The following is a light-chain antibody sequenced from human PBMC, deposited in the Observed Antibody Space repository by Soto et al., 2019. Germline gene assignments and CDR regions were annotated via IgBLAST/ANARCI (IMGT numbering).Light chain of an antibody. J-gene: IGLJ1*01. CDR3: AAWDDSLNGYV. Sequence: QSVLTQPPSASGTPGQRVTISCSGSSSNIGSNTVNWYHQLPGTAPKLLIYNNYQRSSGVPDRFSGSKSGTSASLAISGLQSEDEADYYCAAWDDSLNGYVFGTGTKVTAL. CDR1: SSNIGSNT. V-gene: IGLV1-44*01. CDR2: NNY.